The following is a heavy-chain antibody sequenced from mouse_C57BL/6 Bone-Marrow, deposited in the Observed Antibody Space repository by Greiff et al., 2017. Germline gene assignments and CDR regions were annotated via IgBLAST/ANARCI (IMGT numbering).Heavy chain of an antibody. J-gene: IGHJ4*01. CDR1: GYTFTSYW. CDR2: IDPSDSYT. CDR3: ARSGYLYAMDY. Sequence: QVQLQQPGAELVMPGASVKLSCKASGYTFTSYWMHWVKQRPGQGLEWIGEIDPSDSYTNYNQKFKGKSTLTVDKSSSTAYMQLISLTSEDSAVYYCARSGYLYAMDYWGQGTSVTVSS. D-gene: IGHD2-2*01. V-gene: IGHV1-69*01.